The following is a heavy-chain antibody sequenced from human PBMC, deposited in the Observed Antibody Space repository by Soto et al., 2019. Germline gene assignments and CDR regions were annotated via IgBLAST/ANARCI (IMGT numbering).Heavy chain of an antibody. Sequence: ASVKVSCKASGYTFTSYGISWVRQAPGQGLEWVGWISAYNGNTNYAQKLQGRVTMTTDTSTSTAYMELRSLRSDDTAVYYCARENVGLRLGELSYPGYWGQGTLVTAPQ. V-gene: IGHV1-18*01. CDR3: ARENVGLRLGELSYPGY. CDR2: ISAYNGNT. D-gene: IGHD3-16*02. J-gene: IGHJ4*02. CDR1: GYTFTSYG.